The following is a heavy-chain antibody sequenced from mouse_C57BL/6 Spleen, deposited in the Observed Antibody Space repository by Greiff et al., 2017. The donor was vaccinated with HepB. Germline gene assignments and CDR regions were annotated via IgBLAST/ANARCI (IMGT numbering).Heavy chain of an antibody. CDR2: IRNKANGYTT. D-gene: IGHD2-1*01. V-gene: IGHV7-3*01. CDR3: ARYYGVTRSYYFDY. Sequence: EVKLMESGGGLVQPGGSLSLSCAASGFTFTDYYMSWVRQPPGKALEWLGFIRNKANGYTTEYSASVKGRFTISRDNSQSILYLQMNALRAEDSATYYCARYYGVTRSYYFDYWGQGTTLTVSS. J-gene: IGHJ2*01. CDR1: GFTFTDYY.